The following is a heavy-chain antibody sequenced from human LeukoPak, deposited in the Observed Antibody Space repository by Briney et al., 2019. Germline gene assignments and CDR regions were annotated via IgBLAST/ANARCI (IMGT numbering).Heavy chain of an antibody. CDR3: ARVVIIAAAAYNWFDP. CDR2: IAHNGNT. J-gene: IGHJ5*02. Sequence: SETLSLTCTVSGASISIVGYYWNWIRHHPGEGLEWIGYIAHNGNTYYNPSLKSRVTISVDTSKNQFSLKLSSVTAADTAVYYCARVVIIAAAAYNWFDPWGQGTLVTVSS. V-gene: IGHV4-30-4*08. D-gene: IGHD6-13*01. CDR1: GASISIVGYY.